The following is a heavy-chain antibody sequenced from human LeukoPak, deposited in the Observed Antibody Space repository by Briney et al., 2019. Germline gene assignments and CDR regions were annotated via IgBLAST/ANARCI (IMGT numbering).Heavy chain of an antibody. Sequence: GGSLRLSCAASGLTFDDYAMHWVRQAPGKGLEWVSGISWNSGSIGYADSVKGRFTISRDNAKNSLYLQMNSLRAEDTALYYCAKDITHDYGDYRDAFDIWGQGTMVTVSS. CDR1: GLTFDDYA. CDR2: ISWNSGSI. J-gene: IGHJ3*02. D-gene: IGHD4-17*01. V-gene: IGHV3-9*01. CDR3: AKDITHDYGDYRDAFDI.